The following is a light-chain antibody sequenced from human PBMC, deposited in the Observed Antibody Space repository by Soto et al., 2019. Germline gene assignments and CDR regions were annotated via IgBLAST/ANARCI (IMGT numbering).Light chain of an antibody. J-gene: IGKJ1*01. CDR1: QTISSW. Sequence: DIQMTQSPSTLSGSVGDRVTITCRASQTISSWLAWYQQKPGKAPKLLIYKASTLKSGVPSRFSGSGSGTEFTLTISSLQPDDFATYYCQQYGSPTWTFGQGTKV. V-gene: IGKV1-5*03. CDR2: KAS. CDR3: QQYGSPTWT.